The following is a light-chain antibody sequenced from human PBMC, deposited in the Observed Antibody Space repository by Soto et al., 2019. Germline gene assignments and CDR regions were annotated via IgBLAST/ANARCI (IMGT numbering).Light chain of an antibody. CDR3: NSYSRSVTYV. CDR1: SSDVGDYNY. Sequence: QSALTQPASVSASLGQSTTISCTGTSSDVGDYNYVSWYQQHPGKAPKLMIYGVGNRPSGVSNRFSGSKSGNTASLTISGLQAEDEADYYCNSYSRSVTYVFGTGTKVTVL. J-gene: IGLJ1*01. V-gene: IGLV2-14*03. CDR2: GVG.